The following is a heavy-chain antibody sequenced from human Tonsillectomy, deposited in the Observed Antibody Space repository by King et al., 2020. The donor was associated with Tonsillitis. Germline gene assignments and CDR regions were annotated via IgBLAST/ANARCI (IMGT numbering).Heavy chain of an antibody. CDR1: GFNVTTNY. D-gene: IGHD4-17*01. Sequence: EVQLVESGGGLVQPGGSLRLSCAASGFNVTTNYMHWVRQAPGKGLEWVSVIYAAGPTYYADSMKGRVTVSRDYSRNTLYLQMNRLRAEATAVYYCAGTTPNTRHHYYYMDVWGKGSTVTVSS. CDR2: IYAAGPT. J-gene: IGHJ6*03. CDR3: AGTTPNTRHHYYYMDV. V-gene: IGHV3-66*01.